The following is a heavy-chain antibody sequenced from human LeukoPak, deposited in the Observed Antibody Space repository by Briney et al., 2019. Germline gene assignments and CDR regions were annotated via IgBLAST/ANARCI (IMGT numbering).Heavy chain of an antibody. CDR2: IFYTGNT. J-gene: IGHJ5*02. CDR3: AREVMGP. CDR1: GGSISSSIYY. Sequence: SETLSLTCTVSGGSISSSIYYWGWIRQPPGKGLEWIGSIFYTGNTYYNPSLKSRVTISLDTSKNQFSLNLRSVTAADTAVYYCAREVMGPWGQGILVTASS. V-gene: IGHV4-39*07.